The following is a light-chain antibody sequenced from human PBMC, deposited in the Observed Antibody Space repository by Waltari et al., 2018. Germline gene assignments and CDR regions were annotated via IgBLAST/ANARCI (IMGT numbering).Light chain of an antibody. CDR3: HSRDASGVGGS. Sequence: SSELTQDPAVSVAMGQTVRITCQGDSLRRYYASWYQQRPGTAPRLVMYDKNNRPSGVPDRFSGSSSHNTASLTITGAQAEDEASYYCHSRDASGVGGSFGGGTKLTVL. J-gene: IGLJ2*01. CDR1: SLRRYY. CDR2: DKN. V-gene: IGLV3-19*01.